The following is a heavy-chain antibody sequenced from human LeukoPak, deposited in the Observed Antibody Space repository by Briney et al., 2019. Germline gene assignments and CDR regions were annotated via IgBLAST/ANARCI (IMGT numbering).Heavy chain of an antibody. D-gene: IGHD6-13*01. Sequence: SETLSLTCAVYGGSFSGYYWSWIRQPPGKGLEWIGEINHSGSTNYNPSLKSRVTISVDTSKNQFSLKLSSVTAADTAVYYCARRIAAAGTGSRGAFDYWGQGTLVTVSS. V-gene: IGHV4-34*01. J-gene: IGHJ4*02. CDR1: GGSFSGYY. CDR3: ARRIAAAGTGSRGAFDY. CDR2: INHSGST.